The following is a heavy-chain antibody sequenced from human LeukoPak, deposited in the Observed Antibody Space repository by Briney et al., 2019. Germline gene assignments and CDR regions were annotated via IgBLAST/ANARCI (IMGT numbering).Heavy chain of an antibody. Sequence: GESLQTSCKGSGSSFNTYWIGWLRQMPGKGLEWMGILYAGDSDTQNSPCLQGQVNISDDKSLSTAYLQWSSLQAADTAMYYCARPQDFGLTGMNAFDIWGQGTMVTVSS. J-gene: IGHJ3*02. CDR2: LYAGDSDT. CDR3: ARPQDFGLTGMNAFDI. CDR1: GSSFNTYW. D-gene: IGHD7-27*01. V-gene: IGHV5-51*01.